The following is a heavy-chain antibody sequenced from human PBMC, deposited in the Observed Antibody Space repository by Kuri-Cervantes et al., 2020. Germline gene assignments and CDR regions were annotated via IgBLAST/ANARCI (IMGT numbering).Heavy chain of an antibody. Sequence: SETLSLTCTVSGGSISGYYWSWIRQPPGKGLEWIGYIYYSGYTNYNPSLKSRLTISVDTSKNQFSLKLSSVTAADTGVYYCARGQLERLSPNWFDPWGQGTLVTVSS. CDR1: GGSISGYY. CDR3: ARGQLERLSPNWFDP. CDR2: IYYSGYT. J-gene: IGHJ5*02. V-gene: IGHV4-59*12. D-gene: IGHD1-1*01.